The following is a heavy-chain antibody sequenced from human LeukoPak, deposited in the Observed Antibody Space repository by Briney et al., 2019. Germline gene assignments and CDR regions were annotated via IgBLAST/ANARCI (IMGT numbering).Heavy chain of an antibody. V-gene: IGHV3-23*01. J-gene: IGHJ4*02. CDR3: ANTDYYDTSALDY. D-gene: IGHD3-22*01. CDR1: GFTFSSYD. CDR2: IRRTGGST. Sequence: PGGSLRLSCAASGFTFSSYDMSWVRQAPGKGLEWVSAIRRTGGSTYYADSVKGRCTNSRDKSKSTLYLQMNSLGAEDTGVCYCANTDYYDTSALDYWGQGTLGTVSS.